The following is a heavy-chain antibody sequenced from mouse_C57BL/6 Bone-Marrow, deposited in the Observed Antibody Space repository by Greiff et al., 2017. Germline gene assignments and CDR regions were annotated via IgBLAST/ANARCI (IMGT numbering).Heavy chain of an antibody. Sequence: EVQLQESGPELVKPGASVKIPCKASGYTFTGYNMDWVKQSHGKSLEWIGDINPNNGGTIYNQKFKGKATLTVDKSSSTAYMELRSLTSEDTAVYYCARLGDYYFAYWGQGTLVTVSA. V-gene: IGHV1-18*01. J-gene: IGHJ3*01. CDR2: INPNNGGT. CDR1: GYTFTGYN. D-gene: IGHD1-1*01. CDR3: ARLGDYYFAY.